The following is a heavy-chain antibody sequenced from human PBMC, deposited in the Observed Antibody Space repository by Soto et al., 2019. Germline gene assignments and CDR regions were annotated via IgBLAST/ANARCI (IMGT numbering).Heavy chain of an antibody. J-gene: IGHJ6*02. CDR1: GGSISSGGYS. Sequence: SETLSLTCAVSGGSISSGGYSWSWIRQPPGKGLEWIGYIYHSGSTYYNPSLKSRVTISVDRSKNQFSLKLSSVTAADTAVYYCARGGYSYGLYYGMDVWGQGTTVTVS. CDR3: ARGGYSYGLYYGMDV. V-gene: IGHV4-30-2*01. D-gene: IGHD5-18*01. CDR2: IYHSGST.